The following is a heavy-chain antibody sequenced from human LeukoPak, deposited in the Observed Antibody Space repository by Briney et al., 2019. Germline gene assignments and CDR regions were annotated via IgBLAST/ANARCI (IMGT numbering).Heavy chain of an antibody. J-gene: IGHJ3*02. CDR1: GGSFSGYY. CDR3: AATTEGRFDAFDI. CDR2: INHSGST. Sequence: PSETLSLTCAVYGGSFSGYYWSWIRQPPGKGLEWIGEINHSGSTNYNPSLKSRVTISVDTSKNQFSLKLSSVTAADTAVYYCAATTEGRFDAFDIWGQGTMVTVPS. V-gene: IGHV4-34*01. D-gene: IGHD4-17*01.